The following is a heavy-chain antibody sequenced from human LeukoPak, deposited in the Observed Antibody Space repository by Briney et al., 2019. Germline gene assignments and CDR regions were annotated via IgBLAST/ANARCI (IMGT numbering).Heavy chain of an antibody. Sequence: VASVKVSCKASGYAFTSYGISWVRQAPGQGLEWMGWISAYNGNTNYAQKLQGRVTMTTDTSTSTAYMELRSLRSDDTAVYYCARDSIVADECFQHWGQGTLVTVSS. CDR1: GYAFTSYG. J-gene: IGHJ1*01. D-gene: IGHD5-12*01. CDR3: ARDSIVADECFQH. CDR2: ISAYNGNT. V-gene: IGHV1-18*01.